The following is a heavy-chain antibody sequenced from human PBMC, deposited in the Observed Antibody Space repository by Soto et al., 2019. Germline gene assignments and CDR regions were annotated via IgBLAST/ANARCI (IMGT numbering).Heavy chain of an antibody. CDR1: GFDLSRYS. CDR2: IFNYDDSQ. Sequence: EVQLVESGGRLVKPGGSLRLSCAASGFDLSRYSIGWVRQAPGKGLEWVSFIFNYDDSQYYPDSVKGRFAISRDNAKNSVYLQMNSLRAEDTAVYYCAREEGYCGGGSCFRSAFDLWGQGTVVTVSS. J-gene: IGHJ3*01. V-gene: IGHV3-21*04. D-gene: IGHD2-15*01. CDR3: AREEGYCGGGSCFRSAFDL.